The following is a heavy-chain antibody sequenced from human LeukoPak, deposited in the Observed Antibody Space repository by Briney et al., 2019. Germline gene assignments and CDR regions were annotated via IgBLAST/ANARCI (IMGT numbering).Heavy chain of an antibody. J-gene: IGHJ4*02. CDR2: IYYSGST. CDR3: ARGGGRDGYNWAHFDY. Sequence: SETLSLTCTVSGGSISSHYWSWIRQPPGKGLEWIGYIYYSGSTNYNPSLKSRVTISVDTSKNQFSLKLSSVTAADTAVYYCARGGGRDGYNWAHFDYWGQGTLVTVSS. V-gene: IGHV4-59*11. CDR1: GGSISSHY. D-gene: IGHD5-24*01.